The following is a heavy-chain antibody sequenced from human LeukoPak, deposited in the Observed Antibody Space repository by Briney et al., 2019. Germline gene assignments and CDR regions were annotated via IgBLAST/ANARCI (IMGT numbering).Heavy chain of an antibody. CDR2: VGGSTGGT. CDR1: GFTFSSYG. Sequence: GGFLRLSCAASGFTFSSYGMHWVRQAPGKGLEWVSAVGGSTGGTYYADSVKGRFTISRDNSKNTLYLQMNSLRAEDTAVYYCAKEAFAVVPAAKSDYWGQGTLVTVSP. CDR3: AKEAFAVVPAAKSDY. D-gene: IGHD2-2*01. J-gene: IGHJ4*02. V-gene: IGHV3-23*01.